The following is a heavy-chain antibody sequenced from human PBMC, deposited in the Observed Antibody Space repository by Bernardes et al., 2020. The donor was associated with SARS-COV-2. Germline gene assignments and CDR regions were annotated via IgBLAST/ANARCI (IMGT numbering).Heavy chain of an antibody. CDR1: GFTFSSYW. CDR3: AREVDDILTGYYRWFDP. Sequence: GVLRLYCAASGFTFSSYWMSWVRQAPGKGLEWVANIKQDGSEKYYVDSVKGRFTISRDNAKNSLYLQMNSLRAEDTAVYYCAREVDDILTGYYRWFDPWGQGTLVT. D-gene: IGHD3-9*01. J-gene: IGHJ5*02. CDR2: IKQDGSEK. V-gene: IGHV3-7*03.